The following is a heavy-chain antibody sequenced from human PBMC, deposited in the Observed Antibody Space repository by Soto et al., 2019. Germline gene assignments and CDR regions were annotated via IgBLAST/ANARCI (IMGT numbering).Heavy chain of an antibody. J-gene: IGHJ4*02. CDR1: GLTFSSYA. CDR2: ISSGGSVT. V-gene: IGHV3-23*01. Sequence: GGSLRLSCAASGLTFSSYAMSWVRQAPGKGLVWVSAISSGGSVTTYADSVKGRFTISRDNSKNTLYLQMNSLRAEDTAVYYCVGQWLVLSSDWGQGTLVTVSS. D-gene: IGHD6-19*01. CDR3: VGQWLVLSSD.